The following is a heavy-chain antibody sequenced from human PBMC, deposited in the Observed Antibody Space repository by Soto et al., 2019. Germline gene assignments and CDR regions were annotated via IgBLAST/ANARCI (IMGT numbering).Heavy chain of an antibody. V-gene: IGHV1-69*01. J-gene: IGHJ6*02. CDR2: IIPIFGTA. CDR3: ARQLLEDSSGYYLSYCGMDV. CDR1: GGTFSSYA. Sequence: QVQLVQSGAEVKKPGSSVKVSCKASGGTFSSYAISWVRQAPGQGLEWMGGIIPIFGTANYAQKFQGRVTITADESTSTAYMELSSLRSEDTAVYYCARQLLEDSSGYYLSYCGMDVWGQGTTVTVSS. D-gene: IGHD3-22*01.